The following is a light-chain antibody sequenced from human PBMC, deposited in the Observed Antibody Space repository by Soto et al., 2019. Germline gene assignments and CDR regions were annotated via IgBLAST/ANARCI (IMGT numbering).Light chain of an antibody. CDR1: NIGRKN. Sequence: SYELTQPPSVSVAPGQTAKISCDGDNIGRKNVHWYQQMPGQAPVLVVYDDSARRSGIPERFSGSNSGTTATLTISRVEAGDEADYYCQVWDSPSDHYVFGPGTKLTVL. CDR2: DDS. CDR3: QVWDSPSDHYV. J-gene: IGLJ1*01. V-gene: IGLV3-21*02.